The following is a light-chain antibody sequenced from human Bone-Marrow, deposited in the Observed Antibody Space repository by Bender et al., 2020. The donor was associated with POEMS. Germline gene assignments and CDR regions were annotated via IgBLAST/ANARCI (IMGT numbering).Light chain of an antibody. J-gene: IGLJ2*01. Sequence: QSALTQPASVSGSPGQSITISCSGTRSDDGYNYVSWFQQHPGAAPKLIIYDFTHRPSGISNRFSGSRSGNTASLTISGLQAEDEADYYCCSYAGSDTLVFGGGTKLTVL. CDR2: DFT. V-gene: IGLV2-14*03. CDR3: CSYAGSDTLV. CDR1: RSDDGYNY.